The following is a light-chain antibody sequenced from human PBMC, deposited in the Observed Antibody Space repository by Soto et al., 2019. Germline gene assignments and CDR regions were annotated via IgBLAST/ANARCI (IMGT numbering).Light chain of an antibody. J-gene: IGKJ2*01. V-gene: IGKV3-15*01. CDR1: QSVSSN. Sequence: EIVMTQSPATLSVSPGERATLSCRASQSVSSNLAWYQEKPGQAPTLLIYGASTRATGIPARFSGSGSGTEFTLTISSLQSEDFAVYYCHQYNNWPTFGQGTKLEIK. CDR3: HQYNNWPT. CDR2: GAS.